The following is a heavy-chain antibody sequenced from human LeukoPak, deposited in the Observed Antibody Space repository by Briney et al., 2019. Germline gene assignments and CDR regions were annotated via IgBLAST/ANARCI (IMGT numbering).Heavy chain of an antibody. J-gene: IGHJ4*02. V-gene: IGHV3-7*01. CDR2: IKQDGSEK. D-gene: IGHD3-22*01. Sequence: GGSLRLSCAASGFSFKSYRMNWVRQAPGKGLEWVANIKQDGSEKFYVDSVKGRFTISRDNSKNMVYLQMNSLRAEDTAVYYCALTYDSPHWGQGTLVTVSS. CDR1: GFSFKSYR. CDR3: ALTYDSPH.